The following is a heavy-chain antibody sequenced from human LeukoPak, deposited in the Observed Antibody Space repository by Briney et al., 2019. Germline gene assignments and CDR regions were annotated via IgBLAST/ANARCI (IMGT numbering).Heavy chain of an antibody. D-gene: IGHD6-6*01. J-gene: IGHJ4*02. Sequence: KTSETLSLTCTVSGGSISSSSYYWGWIRQPPGKGLEWIGSIYYSGSTYYNPSLKSRVTTSVDTSKNQFSLKLSSVIAADTAVYYCARNSSSGGGYFDYWGQGTLVTVSS. CDR3: ARNSSSGGGYFDY. CDR2: IYYSGST. V-gene: IGHV4-39*01. CDR1: GGSISSSSYY.